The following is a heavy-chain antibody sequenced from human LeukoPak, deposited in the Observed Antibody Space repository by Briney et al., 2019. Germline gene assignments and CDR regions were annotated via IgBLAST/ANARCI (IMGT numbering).Heavy chain of an antibody. V-gene: IGHV4-39*01. D-gene: IGHD3-10*01. J-gene: IGHJ4*02. CDR2: IYYGGST. CDR3: ASEYGSGSFIDY. CDR1: GGSISSISYN. Sequence: PSETLSITCTVSGGSISSISYNWDWIRQPPGKGLEWIGSIYYGGSTSYNPSLKSRVTISVDTSKNRFSLKLSSVTAADTAVYYCASEYGSGSFIDYWGQGTLVTVSS.